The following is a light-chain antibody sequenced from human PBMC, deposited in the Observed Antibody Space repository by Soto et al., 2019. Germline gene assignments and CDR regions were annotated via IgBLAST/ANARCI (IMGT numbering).Light chain of an antibody. CDR2: DVT. CDR3: GSFTSSNTLV. V-gene: IGLV2-14*01. J-gene: IGLJ2*01. CDR1: SSDVGAYNY. Sequence: QSALTQPASVSGSPGQSITISCTGTSSDVGAYNYVSWYQQHPGKAPKLMIYDVTNRPSGVSDRFSGSKSGNSASLTISGLQAEDEADYYCGSFTSSNTLVFGGGTK.